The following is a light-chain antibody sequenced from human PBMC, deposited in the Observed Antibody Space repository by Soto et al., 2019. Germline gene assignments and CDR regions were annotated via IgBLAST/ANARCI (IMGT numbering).Light chain of an antibody. CDR3: QQYYSTPPT. CDR1: QSVLYSSNNMNY. J-gene: IGKJ4*01. V-gene: IGKV4-1*01. CDR2: WAS. Sequence: DIVMTQSPDSLAVFLGERATINSKCRQSVLYSSNNMNYLAWYQQKPGQPPKLLIYWASTRESGVPDRFSGGGSGTDFTLTISSLQAEDVAVYYCQQYYSTPPTFGGGTKVEIK.